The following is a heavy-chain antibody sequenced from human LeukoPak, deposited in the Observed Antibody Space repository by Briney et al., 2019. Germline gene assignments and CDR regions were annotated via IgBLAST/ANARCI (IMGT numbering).Heavy chain of an antibody. Sequence: SETLSLTCTVSGGSISSSTYYWGWIRQPPGKGLEWIASMYYIGSTYYNPSLKSRVTISVDTSKNQFSLKLSSVTAADTAVYYCARLNGYGDNWFNPWGQGTLVTVSS. CDR2: MYYIGST. J-gene: IGHJ5*02. CDR1: GGSISSSTYY. D-gene: IGHD1-1*01. V-gene: IGHV4-39*07. CDR3: ARLNGYGDNWFNP.